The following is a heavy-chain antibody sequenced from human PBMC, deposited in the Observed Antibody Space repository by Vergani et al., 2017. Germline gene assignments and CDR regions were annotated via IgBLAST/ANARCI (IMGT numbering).Heavy chain of an antibody. CDR1: GGSISSYY. CDR2: IYYSGST. D-gene: IGHD1-26*01. J-gene: IGHJ5*02. Sequence: QVQLQESGPGLVKPSETLSLTCTVSGGSISSYYWSWIRQPPGKGLEWIGYIYYSGSTNYNPSLKSRVTISVDTSKNQFSLKLSSVTAADTAVYYCARIVGATTWGNRFDPWGQGTLVTVSS. CDR3: ARIVGATTWGNRFDP. V-gene: IGHV4-59*01.